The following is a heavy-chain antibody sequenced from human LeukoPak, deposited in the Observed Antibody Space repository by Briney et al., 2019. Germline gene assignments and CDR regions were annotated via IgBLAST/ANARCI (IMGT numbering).Heavy chain of an antibody. CDR1: GLSFGGYG. D-gene: IGHD6-13*01. CDR2: IRYDGTDQ. J-gene: IGHJ4*02. Sequence: PGGSLRLSCVATGLSFGGYGMHWVRQAPGKGLEWTAYIRYDGTDQNYADSVKGRFTISRDNSKSRLYLQMNSLRDEDTAVYYCAKDLVAAAGRYFDDWGQGTLVTVSS. CDR3: AKDLVAAAGRYFDD. V-gene: IGHV3-30*02.